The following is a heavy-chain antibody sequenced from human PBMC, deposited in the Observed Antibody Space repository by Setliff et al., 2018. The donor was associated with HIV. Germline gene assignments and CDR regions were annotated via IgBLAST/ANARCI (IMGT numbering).Heavy chain of an antibody. D-gene: IGHD4-4*01. Sequence: LRLSCAASGFPFTSFSINWVRQAPGRGLEWVSYISSSGSTIYYADSVKGRFTISRDNAKNSLYLQMNSLRAEDTAVYYCARYRSPGNSEYYFDYWGQGTLVTVSS. J-gene: IGHJ4*02. V-gene: IGHV3-48*03. CDR3: ARYRSPGNSEYYFDY. CDR2: ISSSGSTI. CDR1: GFPFTSFS.